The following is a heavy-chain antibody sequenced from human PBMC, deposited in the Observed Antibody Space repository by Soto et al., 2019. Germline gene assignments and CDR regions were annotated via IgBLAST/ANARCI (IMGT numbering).Heavy chain of an antibody. Sequence: ASETLSLTCDVSGVSISSGNWWSWVRQPPGKGLEWIAEVYNDGSANYHPSLESRATISVDRSKNQFSLRLSSVTAADTGKYYCARLVYDSRLNYLYFDHWGQGTLVTVPQ. CDR3: ARLVYDSRLNYLYFDH. J-gene: IGHJ4*02. D-gene: IGHD3-22*01. CDR1: GVSISSGNW. V-gene: IGHV4-4*02. CDR2: VYNDGSA.